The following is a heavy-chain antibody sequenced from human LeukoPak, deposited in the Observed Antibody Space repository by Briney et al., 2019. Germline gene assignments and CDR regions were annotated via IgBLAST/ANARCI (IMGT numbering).Heavy chain of an antibody. D-gene: IGHD2-21*02. J-gene: IGHJ4*02. CDR2: ISAYNSNT. V-gene: IGHV1-18*01. CDR3: ARGSGHCGGDCLVPRGYRSRYYFDY. CDR1: GYTFTSYG. Sequence: ASVTVSCRASGYTFTSYGINWVRQAPGQGLEWMGWISAYNSNTHYAQKLQGRVTMTTDTSTSTAYMEVRSLRSDDTAVYYCARGSGHCGGDCLVPRGYRSRYYFDYWGQGTLVTVSS.